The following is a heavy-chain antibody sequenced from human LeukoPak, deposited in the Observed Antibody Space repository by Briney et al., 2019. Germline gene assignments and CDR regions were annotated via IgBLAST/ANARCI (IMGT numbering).Heavy chain of an antibody. CDR3: ARGRMDFYDTSGYKRVYVCDD. CDR2: INTNTGNP. V-gene: IGHV7-4-1*02. CDR1: GYTFTSYA. J-gene: IGHJ4*02. D-gene: IGHD3-22*01. Sequence: ASVKVSCKASGYTFTSYAMNWVRQAPGQRLEWMGWINTNTGNPTYAQGFAGRFVFSLDTSVSTAYLQISSLKAEDTAVYYCARGRMDFYDTSGYKRVYVCDDWGQGTLVTVSS.